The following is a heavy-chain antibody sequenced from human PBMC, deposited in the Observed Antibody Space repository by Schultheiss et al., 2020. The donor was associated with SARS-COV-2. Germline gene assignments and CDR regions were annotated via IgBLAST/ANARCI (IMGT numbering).Heavy chain of an antibody. J-gene: IGHJ4*02. CDR2: INAGNGNT. Sequence: ASVKVSCKASGYTFRYYMHWVRQAPGQGLEWMGWINAGNGNTKYSQKFQGRVTITRDTSANTAYMELNSLRSEDTAVYYCARGGPRYSSSWYVFDQWGQGTLVTVSS. V-gene: IGHV1-3*01. CDR1: GYTFRYY. CDR3: ARGGPRYSSSWYVFDQ. D-gene: IGHD6-13*01.